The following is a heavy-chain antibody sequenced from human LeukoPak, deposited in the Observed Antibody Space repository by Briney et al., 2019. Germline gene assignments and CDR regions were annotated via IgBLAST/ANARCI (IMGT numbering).Heavy chain of an antibody. CDR3: ARDRGTGTYPTAIDAFDI. CDR2: INPNSGGT. V-gene: IGHV1-2*02. CDR1: GYTFTGYY. Sequence: ASVKVSCKASGYTFTGYYMHWVRQAPGQGLEWMGWINPNSGGTNYAQKFQGRVTMTRDTSISTAYMELNSLRAEDTAVYCCARDRGTGTYPTAIDAFDIWGQGTMVTVSS. J-gene: IGHJ3*02. D-gene: IGHD1-26*01.